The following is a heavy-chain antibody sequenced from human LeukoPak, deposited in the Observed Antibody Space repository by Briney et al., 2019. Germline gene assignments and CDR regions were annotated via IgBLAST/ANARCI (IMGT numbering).Heavy chain of an antibody. CDR1: GFTVSSNY. D-gene: IGHD3-16*01. V-gene: IGHV3-53*01. CDR3: ARTRGDVGYYFDY. Sequence: GGSLRLSCAASGFTVSSNYMSWVRQAPGKGLEWVSVIYSGGSTYYADSVKGRFTISRDNAKNSLYLQMNSLRAEDTAVYYCARTRGDVGYYFDYWGQGTLVTVSS. J-gene: IGHJ4*02. CDR2: IYSGGST.